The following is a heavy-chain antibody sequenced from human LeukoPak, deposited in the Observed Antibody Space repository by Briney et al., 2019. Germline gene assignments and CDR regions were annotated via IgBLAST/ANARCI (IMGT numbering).Heavy chain of an antibody. D-gene: IGHD2-2*02. CDR3: ATSDRQFCSPRSCYMPFDF. J-gene: IGHJ4*02. V-gene: IGHV1-24*01. Sequence: ASVKVSCKVSGHTLSEVSMHWVRQAPGQGLEWVGGFDPRGGETVLAQKFQGRVTLTEDTSADTSSIELRSLRSEDTAVYYCATSDRQFCSPRSCYMPFDFWGRGTLVTVSS. CDR2: FDPRGGET. CDR1: GHTLSEVS.